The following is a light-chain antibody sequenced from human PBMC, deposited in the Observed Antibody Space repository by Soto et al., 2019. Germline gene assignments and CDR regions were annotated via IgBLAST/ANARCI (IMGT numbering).Light chain of an antibody. Sequence: QSALTQPASVSGSPGQSITLSCTGSSSDVGRYNSVSWYQQHPGAAPKLIVFDVTNRPSGVSDRFSGSKSGNTASLTISGLQAEDEADYYCRSYTARATLVFGGGTKVTVL. CDR3: RSYTARATLV. J-gene: IGLJ2*01. CDR1: SSDVGRYNS. V-gene: IGLV2-14*03. CDR2: DVT.